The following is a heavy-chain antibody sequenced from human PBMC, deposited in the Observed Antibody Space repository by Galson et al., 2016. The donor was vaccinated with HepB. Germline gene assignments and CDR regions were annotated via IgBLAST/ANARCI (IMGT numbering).Heavy chain of an antibody. CDR3: AHRGLHDTSGYSYSPCDF. CDR1: GFSLSSNGVG. V-gene: IGHV2-5*02. CDR2: IFWDDDQ. J-gene: IGHJ4*02. D-gene: IGHD5-18*01. Sequence: PALVKPTQTLTLTCTVSGFSLSSNGVGVGWIRQPPGKALEWLALIFWDDDQRYNPSLKNRVTVTKDTSKNQVVLTVTDMDPVDTATYFCAHRGLHDTSGYSYSPCDFWGQGILVTVSS.